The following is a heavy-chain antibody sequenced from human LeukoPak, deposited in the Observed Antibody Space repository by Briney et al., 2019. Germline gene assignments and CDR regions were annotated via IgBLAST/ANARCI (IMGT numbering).Heavy chain of an antibody. D-gene: IGHD3-10*01. J-gene: IGHJ5*02. CDR2: ISSSSSYI. Sequence: GGSLRLSCAASGFTFSSYSMNWVRQAPGKGLEWVSSISSSSSYIYYADSVKGRFTISRDNAKNSLYLQMNSLRAEDTAVYYCARDALTSFGWFDPWGQGTLVTVSS. CDR3: ARDALTSFGWFDP. CDR1: GFTFSSYS. V-gene: IGHV3-21*01.